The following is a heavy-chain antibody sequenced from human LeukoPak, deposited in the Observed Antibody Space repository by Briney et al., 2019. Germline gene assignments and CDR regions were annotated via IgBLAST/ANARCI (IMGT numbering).Heavy chain of an antibody. CDR2: ISSSSSTL. Sequence: GGSLKLSCAASGFTFSSYSMSWVRQAPGKGLEWVAYISSSSSTLHYADPVKGRFTISRDNAKNSLYLQMNSLRDEDTAVYYCARDGRPFDIWGQGTMVTVSS. CDR1: GFTFSSYS. J-gene: IGHJ3*02. CDR3: ARDGRPFDI. V-gene: IGHV3-48*02.